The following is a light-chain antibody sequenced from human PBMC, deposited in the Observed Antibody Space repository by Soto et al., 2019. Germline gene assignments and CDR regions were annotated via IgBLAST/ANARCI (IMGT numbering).Light chain of an antibody. CDR1: RDIADS. V-gene: IGKV1-33*01. J-gene: IGKJ4*01. Sequence: DTQMTQSPSSLSASVGDTVTITCQASRDIADSLNWYQQRAGQAPKLLIYDASNLQSGVPARFSGSGTGTSFILTINSLQPEDFATYYCQQYDDPFTFGGGTKVRSN. CDR2: DAS. CDR3: QQYDDPFT.